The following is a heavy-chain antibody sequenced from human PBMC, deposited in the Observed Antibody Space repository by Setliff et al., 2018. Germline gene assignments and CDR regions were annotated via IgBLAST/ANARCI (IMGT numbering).Heavy chain of an antibody. V-gene: IGHV3-23*01. CDR2: ISDSSGST. CDR3: AKTAHHYESSGYYYDPYFYYMDV. CDR1: GFTFGSYG. J-gene: IGHJ6*03. D-gene: IGHD3-22*01. Sequence: PGGSLRLSCAASGFTFGSYGMYWVRQAPGKGLEWVSSISDSSGSTYYADAVKGRLTISRDNSKNTLYLQMNSLRADDTAVYYCAKTAHHYESSGYYYDPYFYYMDVWGKGTTVTVSS.